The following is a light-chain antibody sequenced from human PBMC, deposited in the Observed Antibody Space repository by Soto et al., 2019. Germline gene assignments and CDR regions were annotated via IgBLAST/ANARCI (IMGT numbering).Light chain of an antibody. CDR1: QSVSSN. CDR3: HQYNFWPT. CDR2: GAS. Sequence: EIVFTQSPCTLSLKPGERATLSCRASQSVSSNLAWYQQKPGQAPRLLIYGASTRATGIPARFSGSGSGTEFTLTISSLQSEDSAVYYCHQYNFWPTFGQGTKVDI. J-gene: IGKJ1*01. V-gene: IGKV3-15*01.